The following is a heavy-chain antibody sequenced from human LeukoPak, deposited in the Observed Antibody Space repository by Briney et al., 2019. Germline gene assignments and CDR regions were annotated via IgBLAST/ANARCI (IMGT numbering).Heavy chain of an antibody. V-gene: IGHV3-7*01. CDR3: ARGALDYYGSGSYYMFAFDI. Sequence: PGGSLRLSCAASGLTFSSYWMSWVRQAPGKGLEWVANIKQDGSEKYYVDSVKGRFTISRDNAKNSLYLQMNSLRAEDTAVYYCARGALDYYGSGSYYMFAFDIWGQGTMVTVSS. J-gene: IGHJ3*02. D-gene: IGHD3-10*01. CDR2: IKQDGSEK. CDR1: GLTFSSYW.